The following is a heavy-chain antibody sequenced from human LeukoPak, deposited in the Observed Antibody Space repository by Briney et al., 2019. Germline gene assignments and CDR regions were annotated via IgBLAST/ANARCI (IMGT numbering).Heavy chain of an antibody. CDR1: GYNFTSHW. CDR2: IYPGDSDS. D-gene: IGHD2-21*02. J-gene: IGHJ3*01. CDR3: ARGHHVVVATATWASDAFDL. V-gene: IGHV5-51*01. Sequence: GEALKISCKGSGYNFTSHWIGWVRQMPGKGLVWMGIIYPGDSDSRQSPSLRGQVTISAVKSINTAYLQWNSLKASDTAMYYCARGHHVVVATATWASDAFDLWGQGTMVTVSS.